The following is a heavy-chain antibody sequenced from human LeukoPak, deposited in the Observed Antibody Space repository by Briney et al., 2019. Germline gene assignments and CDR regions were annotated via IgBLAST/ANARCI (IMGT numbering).Heavy chain of an antibody. CDR3: TKGSNTWPSLFDY. CDR2: INWDGGST. Sequence: GGSPRLSCAASGFNFEDYTMHWVRQTPGKGLEWVSLINWDGGSTYYADSVKGRFAISRDNNKNSLYLQMTSLRTEDTALYYCTKGSNTWPSLFDYWGQGTLVTVSS. D-gene: IGHD2-2*02. CDR1: GFNFEDYT. J-gene: IGHJ4*02. V-gene: IGHV3-43*01.